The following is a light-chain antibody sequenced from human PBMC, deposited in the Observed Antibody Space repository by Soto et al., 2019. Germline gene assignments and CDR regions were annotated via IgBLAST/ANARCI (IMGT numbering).Light chain of an antibody. Sequence: QSALTQPASVSGSTGQSITISCTGTSSDVGGYNYVSWYQQHPGKAPKLMIYDVSNRPSGVSNRFSGSKSGNTASLTISGLQAEDEADYYCSSYRSSRTVVLGGGTKLTVL. CDR3: SSYRSSRTVV. CDR2: DVS. J-gene: IGLJ2*01. CDR1: SSDVGGYNY. V-gene: IGLV2-14*01.